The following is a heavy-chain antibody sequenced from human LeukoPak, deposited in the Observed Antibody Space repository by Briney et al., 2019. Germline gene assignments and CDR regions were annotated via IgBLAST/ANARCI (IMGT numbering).Heavy chain of an antibody. CDR3: ARHVTGGYFQH. D-gene: IGHD2-21*02. CDR2: IYYSGNT. V-gene: IGHV4-59*08. J-gene: IGHJ1*01. Sequence: SETLSLTCTVSGGSISGYYWSWIRQPPGKGLEWIGYIYYSGNTDYNPSLKSQVTILVDTSKNQFSLKLSSVTAADTAVYYCARHVTGGYFQHWGQGTLVTVSS. CDR1: GGSISGYY.